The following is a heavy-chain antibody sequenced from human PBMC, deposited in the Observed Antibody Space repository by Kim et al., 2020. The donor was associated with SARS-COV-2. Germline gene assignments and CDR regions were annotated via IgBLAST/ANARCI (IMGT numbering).Heavy chain of an antibody. V-gene: IGHV4-34*01. CDR1: GGSFSGYY. D-gene: IGHD3-22*01. CDR2: INHSGST. Sequence: SETLSLTCAVYGGSFSGYYWSWIRQPPGKGLEWIGEINHSGSTNYNPSLKSRVTISVDTSKNQFSLKLSSVTAADTAVYYCARGYYYDSQEGLDYWGQGTLVTGSS. CDR3: ARGYYYDSQEGLDY. J-gene: IGHJ4*02.